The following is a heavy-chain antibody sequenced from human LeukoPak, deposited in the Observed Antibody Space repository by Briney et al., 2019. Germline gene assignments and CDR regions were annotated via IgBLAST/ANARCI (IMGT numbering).Heavy chain of an antibody. V-gene: IGHV4-30-2*01. CDR2: IYHIGNT. Sequence: SQTLSLTCTVSGGSIASSAYYWSWIRQQPGKGVEWIGYIYHIGNTHYNPSLRSRLTISVDRSKNQFSLKLSSVTAADTAGYYCARGRYYYDSSGYYSNYFDYWGQGTLVTVSS. D-gene: IGHD3-22*01. CDR1: GGSIASSAYY. CDR3: ARGRYYYDSSGYYSNYFDY. J-gene: IGHJ4*02.